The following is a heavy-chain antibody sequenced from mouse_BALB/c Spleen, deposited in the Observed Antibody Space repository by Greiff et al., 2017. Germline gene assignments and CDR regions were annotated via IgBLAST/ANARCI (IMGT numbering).Heavy chain of an antibody. V-gene: IGHV1-4*02. CDR3: ARTYYGIMDD. Sequence: QVQLKQSAAELARPGASVKMSCKASGYTFTSYTMHWVKQRPGQGLEWIGYINPSSGYTEYNQKFKDKTTLTADKSSSTAYMQLSSLTSEDSAVYYCARTYYGIMDDWGQGTSVTVSS. CDR1: GYTFTSYT. J-gene: IGHJ4*01. CDR2: INPSSGYT. D-gene: IGHD1-1*01.